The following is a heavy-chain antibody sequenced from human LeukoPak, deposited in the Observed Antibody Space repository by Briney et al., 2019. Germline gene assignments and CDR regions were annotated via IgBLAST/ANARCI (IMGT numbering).Heavy chain of an antibody. D-gene: IGHD1-14*01. V-gene: IGHV3-23*01. CDR2: ISGSGGST. CDR1: GFTFSSYA. Sequence: GGSLRLSCAASGFTFSSYAMSWVRQAPGKGLEWVSAISGSGGSTYYADSVKGRFTISRDNSKNTLFLHMNNLRAEDTAIYYCAKQYRVQDYFYYYMDVWGKGTTVTVSS. CDR3: AKQYRVQDYFYYYMDV. J-gene: IGHJ6*03.